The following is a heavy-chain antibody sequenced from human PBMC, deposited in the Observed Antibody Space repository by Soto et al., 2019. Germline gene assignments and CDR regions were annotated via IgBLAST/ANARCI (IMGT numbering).Heavy chain of an antibody. D-gene: IGHD1-26*01. CDR2: INADGTST. J-gene: IGHJ4*02. Sequence: GSLRLSCAASGFTFGIYWMHWDRHAPGKGLVWVSRINADGTSTAYADSVKGRFTISRDNAANTLYLQMNSLRAEDTAVYYCASIPPSAVGAKSEVDYWGQGTRVTVSS. CDR1: GFTFGIYW. CDR3: ASIPPSAVGAKSEVDY. V-gene: IGHV3-74*01.